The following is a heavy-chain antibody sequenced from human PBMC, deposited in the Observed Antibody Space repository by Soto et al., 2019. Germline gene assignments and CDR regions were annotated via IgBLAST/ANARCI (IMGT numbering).Heavy chain of an antibody. CDR2: IKQDGSEK. D-gene: IGHD3-22*01. CDR3: ARVANYDSSGFDY. J-gene: IGHJ4*02. Sequence: EVQVVESGGGLVQPGGSLRLSCAASGFTFSSYWMSWVRQAPGKGLEWVANIKQDGSEKYYVDSVKGRFTISRDNAKNSLYLQMNSLRAEDTAVYSCARVANYDSSGFDYWGQGTLVTVSS. CDR1: GFTFSSYW. V-gene: IGHV3-7*01.